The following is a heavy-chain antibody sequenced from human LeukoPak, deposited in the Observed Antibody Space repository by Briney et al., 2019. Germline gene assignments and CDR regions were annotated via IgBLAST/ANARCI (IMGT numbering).Heavy chain of an antibody. Sequence: ASVKVSCKASGYTFTGYYMHWVRRAPGQGLEWMGWISPNSGGTDYAQKFQGRVTMTRDTSISTTYVELSSLTSDDTAVYYCAIQPWGSGDNWYFDLWGRGTLVTVSS. CDR2: ISPNSGGT. D-gene: IGHD7-27*01. V-gene: IGHV1-2*02. CDR1: GYTFTGYY. CDR3: AIQPWGSGDNWYFDL. J-gene: IGHJ2*01.